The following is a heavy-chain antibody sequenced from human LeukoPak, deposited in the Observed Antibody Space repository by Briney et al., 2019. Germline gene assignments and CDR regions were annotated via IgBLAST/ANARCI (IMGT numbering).Heavy chain of an antibody. CDR3: GRGSEDYRSPDVLDI. V-gene: IGHV4-59*01. Sequence: SETLSLTCTISVDSTGGYSWSWSPQTPGKGLEWIGYFYYSGSTNNNPSLRSRVSISVETSKNHFSLKQSSVTAADTAVYYCGRGSEDYRSPDVLDIWGQGTMVTVSS. CDR2: FYYSGST. CDR1: VDSTGGYS. J-gene: IGHJ3*02. D-gene: IGHD4-11*01.